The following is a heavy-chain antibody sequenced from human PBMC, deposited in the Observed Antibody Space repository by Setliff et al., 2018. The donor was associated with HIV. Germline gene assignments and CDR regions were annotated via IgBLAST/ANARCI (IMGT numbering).Heavy chain of an antibody. V-gene: IGHV4-59*12. CDR1: GDSISGYY. CDR2: IYETGST. CDR3: ARDGYTNGYGYYYFYMDV. Sequence: SETLSLTCTISGDSISGYYWSWIRQSPGKGLEWIGFIYETGSTYYNPSLKSRVSISIDTSKNQFSLKLSSVTAADTAVYFCARDGYTNGYGYYYFYMDVWGKGTTVTVSS. D-gene: IGHD5-18*01. J-gene: IGHJ6*03.